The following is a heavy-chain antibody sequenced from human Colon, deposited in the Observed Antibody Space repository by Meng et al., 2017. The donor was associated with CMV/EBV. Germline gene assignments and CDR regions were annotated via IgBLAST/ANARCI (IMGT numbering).Heavy chain of an antibody. J-gene: IGHJ4*01. D-gene: IGHD3-3*01. CDR2: IIGSGFYT. CDR1: GFIFGDYA. Sequence: GESLKISCAASGFIFGDYAMTWVRQAPGKGLEWVASIIGSGFYTYYADSVKGRFTISRDNSRNMIDLQMSNLTAEDTALYYCARGTQYSDFWSGFPHWGHGTLVTVSS. V-gene: IGHV3-23*01. CDR3: ARGTQYSDFWSGFPH.